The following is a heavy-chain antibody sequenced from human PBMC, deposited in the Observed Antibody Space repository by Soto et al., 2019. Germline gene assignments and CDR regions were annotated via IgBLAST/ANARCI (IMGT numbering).Heavy chain of an antibody. CDR3: ARDLGGNNWFDP. J-gene: IGHJ5*02. CDR2: ISTSGST. Sequence: QVQLQESGPGLVKPSETLSLTCTVSGGSISDYYWTWIRQPAGKGLVWIGRISTSGSTNYSPSLKSRVTLSVDTSKNQFSLKLNSVTAADTAVYYCARDLGGNNWFDPWGQGTLVTVSS. V-gene: IGHV4-4*07. CDR1: GGSISDYY. D-gene: IGHD2-15*01.